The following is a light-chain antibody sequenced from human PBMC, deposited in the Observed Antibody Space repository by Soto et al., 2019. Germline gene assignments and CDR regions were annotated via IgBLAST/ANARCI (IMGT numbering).Light chain of an antibody. CDR3: QQYGTSPHT. J-gene: IGKJ2*01. CDR2: GAS. V-gene: IGKV3-20*01. CDR1: QSVNSNY. Sequence: EIVLTQSRGTLSLSPGERATLSCRASQSVNSNYLAWYQQKPGQVPRPLIYGASIRAAGVPDRLSGSGSGTDFTLTISRLEPEDYAVYYCQQYGTSPHTFGQGTKLGIK.